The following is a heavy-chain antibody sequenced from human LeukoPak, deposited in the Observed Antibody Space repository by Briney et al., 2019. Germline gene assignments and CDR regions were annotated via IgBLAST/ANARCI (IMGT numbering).Heavy chain of an antibody. CDR1: GFTFSSYA. CDR2: ISGSGGST. V-gene: IGHV3-23*01. J-gene: IGHJ6*02. D-gene: IGHD3-3*01. Sequence: GGSLRLSCAASGFTFSSYAMSWVRQAPGKGLEWVSAISGSGGSTYYADSVKGRFTISRDNSKNTLYLQMNSLRAEDTAVYYCAKTRHAFWSGSEYEDVWGRGTTVTVSS. CDR3: AKTRHAFWSGSEYEDV.